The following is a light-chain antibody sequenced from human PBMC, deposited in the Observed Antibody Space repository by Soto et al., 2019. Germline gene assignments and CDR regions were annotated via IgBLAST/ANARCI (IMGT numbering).Light chain of an antibody. CDR2: KAS. Sequence: DIRMSQSPSTMSVSXGDRVTIYCRARGTISSLLAWYQQKPGRTPKLXXYKASTLKSGGPSRFSGSGSVTEFTRTISSLQPDDFATYYGQHYNSYSEAFGQGTKVDIK. J-gene: IGKJ1*01. CDR1: GTISSL. V-gene: IGKV1-5*03. CDR3: QHYNSYSEA.